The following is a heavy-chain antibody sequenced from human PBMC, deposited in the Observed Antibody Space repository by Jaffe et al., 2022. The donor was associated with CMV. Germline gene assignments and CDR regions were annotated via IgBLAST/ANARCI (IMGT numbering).Heavy chain of an antibody. D-gene: IGHD2-2*01. CDR1: GYTFTSYG. J-gene: IGHJ6*03. CDR2: ISAYNGNT. CDR3: ARDGGAAMPNGPGYYYYMDV. Sequence: QVQLVQSGAEVKKPGASVKVSCKASGYTFTSYGISWVRQAPGQGLEWMGWISAYNGNTNYAQKLQGRVTMTTDTSTSTAYMELRSLRSDDTAVYYCARDGGAAMPNGPGYYYYMDVWGKGTTVTVSS. V-gene: IGHV1-18*04.